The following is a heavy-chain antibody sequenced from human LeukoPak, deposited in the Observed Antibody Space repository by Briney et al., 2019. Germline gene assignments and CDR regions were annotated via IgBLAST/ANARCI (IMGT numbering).Heavy chain of an antibody. J-gene: IGHJ6*02. CDR3: ARGELDIVGHYYYYGMDV. D-gene: IGHD2-15*01. CDR2: IYYSGST. V-gene: IGHV4-59*01. CDR1: GGSISSYY. Sequence: PSETLSLTCTVPGGSISSYYRSWIRQPPGKGLEWVWYIYYSGSTNYNPSLKSRVTISVDTSKNQFSLKLSSVTAADTAVYYCARGELDIVGHYYYYGMDVWGQGTTVTVSS.